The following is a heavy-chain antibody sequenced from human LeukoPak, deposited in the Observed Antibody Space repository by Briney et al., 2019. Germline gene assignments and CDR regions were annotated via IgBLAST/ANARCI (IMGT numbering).Heavy chain of an antibody. D-gene: IGHD6-13*01. CDR3: ARGPYSSSWSEIYYYYGMDV. J-gene: IGHJ6*02. CDR1: GFTFSSYW. Sequence: GGSLRLSCAASGFTFSSYWMSWVRQAPGKGLEWVANIKQDGSEKYYVDSVKGRFTISRDNAKNSLYLQMNSLRAEDTAVYYCARGPYSSSWSEIYYYYGMDVWGQGTTVTVSS. CDR2: IKQDGSEK. V-gene: IGHV3-7*01.